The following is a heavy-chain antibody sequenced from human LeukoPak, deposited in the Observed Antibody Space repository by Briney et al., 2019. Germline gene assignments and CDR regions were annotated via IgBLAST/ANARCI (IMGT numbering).Heavy chain of an antibody. Sequence: PGGSLRLSCVASGYTFSSAWMQWVRQAPGKGLMWVSRIKTDGSTDYADSVKDRFTISRDNAKNTLYLQMNSLRADDTAVYYCARDWYHSFDYWGQGILVTVSS. CDR3: ARDWYHSFDY. D-gene: IGHD1-14*01. CDR1: GYTFSSAW. V-gene: IGHV3-74*01. CDR2: IKTDGST. J-gene: IGHJ4*02.